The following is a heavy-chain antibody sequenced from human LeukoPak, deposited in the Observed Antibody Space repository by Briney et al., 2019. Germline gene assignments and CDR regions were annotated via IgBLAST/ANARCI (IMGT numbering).Heavy chain of an antibody. V-gene: IGHV3-7*01. D-gene: IGHD5-18*01. CDR1: GFTFSSYW. J-gene: IGHJ4*02. CDR2: IKQDGSEK. Sequence: PGGSLRLSCAASGFTFSSYWMSWVRQAPGKGLEWVANIKQDGSEKYYVDSVKGRFTISRDNGKNSLYLQMNSLRAEDTAVYYCAREGGTAMVELDYWGQGTLVTVSS. CDR3: AREGGTAMVELDY.